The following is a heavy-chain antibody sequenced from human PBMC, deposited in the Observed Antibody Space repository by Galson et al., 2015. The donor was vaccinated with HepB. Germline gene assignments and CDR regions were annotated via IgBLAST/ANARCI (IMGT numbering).Heavy chain of an antibody. CDR2: IIPIFGTA. J-gene: IGHJ6*02. CDR3: ARHLGYCSGGSCYSVNYGMDV. Sequence: SVKVSCKASGGTFSSYAISWVRQAPGQGLEWMGGIIPIFGTANYAQKFQGRVTITADESTSTAYMELSSLRSEDTAVYYCARHLGYCSGGSCYSVNYGMDVWGQGTTVTVSS. V-gene: IGHV1-69*13. D-gene: IGHD2-15*01. CDR1: GGTFSSYA.